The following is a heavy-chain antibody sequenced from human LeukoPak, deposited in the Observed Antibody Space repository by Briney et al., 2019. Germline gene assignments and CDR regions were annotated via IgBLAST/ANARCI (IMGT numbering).Heavy chain of an antibody. Sequence: GGSLRLSCAASGFTFSSYAMHWVRQAPGKGLEWVAVISYDGSNKYYADSVKGRFTISRDNSKNTLYLQMNSLRAEDTAVYYCARDNYGDYGNWFDPWGQGNLVTVSS. CDR3: ARDNYGDYGNWFDP. D-gene: IGHD4-17*01. J-gene: IGHJ5*02. CDR2: ISYDGSNK. V-gene: IGHV3-30-3*01. CDR1: GFTFSSYA.